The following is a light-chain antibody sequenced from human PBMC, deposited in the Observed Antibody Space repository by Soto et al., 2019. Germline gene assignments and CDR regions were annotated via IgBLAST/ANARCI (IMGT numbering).Light chain of an antibody. CDR1: QDIRGA. J-gene: IGKJ5*01. CDR3: QQFNTYPFT. CDR2: DVS. V-gene: IGKV1-13*02. Sequence: AIQLTQSPSSLSASVGDRVTITCRASQDIRGALAWYQQKPGKPPKLLIFDVSSLQSGVPSRFSGSGSGTDFTLTISSLQPEDFATYYSQQFNTYPFTFGQGTRLEIK.